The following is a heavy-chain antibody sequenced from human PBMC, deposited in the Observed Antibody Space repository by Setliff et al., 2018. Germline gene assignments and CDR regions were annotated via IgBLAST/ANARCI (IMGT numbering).Heavy chain of an antibody. V-gene: IGHV3-30-3*01. J-gene: IGHJ4*02. CDR3: ATDVTVAAFDY. CDR1: GFTFSSYA. CDR2: ISYDGSNK. D-gene: IGHD5-12*01. Sequence: PGGSLRLSCAASGFTFSSYAMHWVRQAPGKGLEWVAVISYDGSNKYYADSVKGRFTISRDGSKSTLYLDMSSLRSEDTAVYYCATDVTVAAFDYWGQGTLVTVSS.